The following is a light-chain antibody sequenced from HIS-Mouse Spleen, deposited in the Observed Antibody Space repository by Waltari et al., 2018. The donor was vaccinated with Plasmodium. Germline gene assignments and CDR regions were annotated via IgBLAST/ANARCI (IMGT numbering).Light chain of an antibody. J-gene: IGLJ3*02. V-gene: IGLV3-10*01. CDR3: YSTDSSGNHRV. CDR2: EDS. Sequence: SYDLTQPPSVPVSPQHPPTLTCPGDALPKQYAYWYQQKSGQSPVLVIYEDSKRPSGIPERFSGSSSGTMATWTISGAQVEDEADYYCYSTDSSGNHRVFGGGTKLTVL. CDR1: ALPKQY.